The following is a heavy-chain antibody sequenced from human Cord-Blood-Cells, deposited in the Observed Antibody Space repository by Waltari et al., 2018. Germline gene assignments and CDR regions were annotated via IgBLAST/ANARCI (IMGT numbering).Heavy chain of an antibody. CDR1: GGSFSGYY. Sequence: QVQLQQWGAGLLKPSETLSLTYAVYGGSFSGYYWSWIRPPPGQGLEWLGEINHSGSTTDSPALKSRCTISVDTAKNQFSLKLGSVTAADTAVYYCARGETGDHRVDYWGQGTLVTVSS. V-gene: IGHV4-34*01. D-gene: IGHD7-27*01. CDR2: INHSGST. CDR3: ARGETGDHRVDY. J-gene: IGHJ4*02.